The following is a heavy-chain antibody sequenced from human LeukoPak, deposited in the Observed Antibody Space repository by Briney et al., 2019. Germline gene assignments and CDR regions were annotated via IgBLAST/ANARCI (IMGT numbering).Heavy chain of an antibody. J-gene: IGHJ4*02. CDR2: IRYDGSNK. CDR1: GFTFSSYG. D-gene: IGHD1-26*01. CDR3: ARDSPSGSYYYFDY. V-gene: IGHV3-30*02. Sequence: PGGSLRLSCAASGFTFSSYGMHWVRQAPGKGLEWVAFIRYDGSNKYYADSVKGRFTISRDNSKNTLHLQMNSLRAEDTAVYYCARDSPSGSYYYFDYWGQGTLVTVSS.